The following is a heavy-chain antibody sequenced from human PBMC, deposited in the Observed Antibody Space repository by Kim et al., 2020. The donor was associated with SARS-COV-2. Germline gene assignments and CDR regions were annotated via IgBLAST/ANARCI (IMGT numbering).Heavy chain of an antibody. Sequence: ASVKVSCKASGYTFTSYYMHWVRQAPGQGLEWMGIINPSGGSTSYAQKFQGRVTMTRDTSTSTVYMELSSLRSEDTAVYYCARAEGITIFGVVIDYYYYGMDVWGQGTTVTVSS. CDR1: GYTFTSYY. V-gene: IGHV1-46*01. CDR3: ARAEGITIFGVVIDYYYYGMDV. J-gene: IGHJ6*02. D-gene: IGHD3-3*01. CDR2: INPSGGST.